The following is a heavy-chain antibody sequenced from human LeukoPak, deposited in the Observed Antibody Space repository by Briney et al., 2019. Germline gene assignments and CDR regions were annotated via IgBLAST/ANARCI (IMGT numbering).Heavy chain of an antibody. V-gene: IGHV1-18*01. D-gene: IGHD2-2*01. CDR1: GYTFTSYG. Sequence: ASVKVSCTASGYTFTSYGTSGVRRAPGHGLGCRGWMSAYNGNTNYAQKLQGRVTMTTDTSTSTAYMELRSLRSDDTAVYYCAISGSAAIPVEAFDIWGQGTMVTVSS. CDR3: AISGSAAIPVEAFDI. J-gene: IGHJ3*02. CDR2: MSAYNGNT.